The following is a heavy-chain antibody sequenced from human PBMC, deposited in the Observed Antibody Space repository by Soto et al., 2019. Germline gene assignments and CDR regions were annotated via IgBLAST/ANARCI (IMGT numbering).Heavy chain of an antibody. D-gene: IGHD4-4*01. Sequence: EVILLESGGHLVAPGESRRLSCVASGFSFSSSALTWVRQAPGKGLEWVADISGQGGTTYYADSVKGRFIISRDNSKNTLSLQMTSLRVEDTAVYDCAKEIDYSIIESNWFDAWGPGTLVTVSS. J-gene: IGHJ5*02. V-gene: IGHV3-23*01. CDR3: AKEIDYSIIESNWFDA. CDR2: ISGQGGTT. CDR1: GFSFSSSA.